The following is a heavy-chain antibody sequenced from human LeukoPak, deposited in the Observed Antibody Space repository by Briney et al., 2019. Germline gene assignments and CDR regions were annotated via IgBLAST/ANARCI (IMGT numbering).Heavy chain of an antibody. Sequence: GSLRLSCAASGFIFSSYAMSWVRQAPGKGLEWVSAVTGSGDSTYYADSVKGRFTVSRDNSKNTLYLRMNSLRAEDTAVYYCAKARLVRGVIMTPFYFDYWGQGTLVTLSS. D-gene: IGHD3-10*01. CDR3: AKARLVRGVIMTPFYFDY. CDR2: VTGSGDST. J-gene: IGHJ4*02. V-gene: IGHV3-23*01. CDR1: GFIFSSYA.